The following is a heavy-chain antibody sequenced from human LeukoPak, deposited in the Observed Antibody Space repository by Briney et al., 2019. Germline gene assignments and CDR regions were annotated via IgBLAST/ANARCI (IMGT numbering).Heavy chain of an antibody. CDR3: ARDIVVVPAATIPLEDYYYYGMDV. Sequence: ASVKVSCKASGYTFTSYDINWVRQATGQGLEWMGWMNPNSGNTGYAQKFQGRVTMTRNTSISTAYMELSSLRSEDTAVYYCARDIVVVPAATIPLEDYYYYGMDVWGQGTTVTVSS. CDR1: GYTFTSYD. CDR2: MNPNSGNT. V-gene: IGHV1-8*01. D-gene: IGHD2-2*01. J-gene: IGHJ6*02.